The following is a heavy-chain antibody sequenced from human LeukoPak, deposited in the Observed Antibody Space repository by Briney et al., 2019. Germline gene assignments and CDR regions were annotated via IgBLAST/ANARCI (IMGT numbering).Heavy chain of an antibody. V-gene: IGHV1-2*02. CDR3: ARGPHWDPHFDY. CDR1: GYTFTGYC. Sequence: ASVKVSCNTFGYTFTGYCMHWVRQAPGQGLEWMGWINPNSGGTNYAQKFLGRVTMTRDTSISTAYMELSRLRSDDTAVYYCARGPHWDPHFDYWGQGTLVTVSS. D-gene: IGHD7-27*01. J-gene: IGHJ4*02. CDR2: INPNSGGT.